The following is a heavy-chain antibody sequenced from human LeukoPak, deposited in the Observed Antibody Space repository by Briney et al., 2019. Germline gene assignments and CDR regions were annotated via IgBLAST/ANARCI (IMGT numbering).Heavy chain of an antibody. CDR2: ISAYNGNT. Sequence: GASVTVSCKASGYTFTSYGISWVRQAPGQGLEWMGWISAYNGNTNYAQKLQGRVTMTTDTSTSTAYMELRSLRSDDTAVYYCARSSACGGDCYYFDYWGQGTLVTVSS. D-gene: IGHD2-21*02. V-gene: IGHV1-18*01. CDR3: ARSSACGGDCYYFDY. J-gene: IGHJ4*02. CDR1: GYTFTSYG.